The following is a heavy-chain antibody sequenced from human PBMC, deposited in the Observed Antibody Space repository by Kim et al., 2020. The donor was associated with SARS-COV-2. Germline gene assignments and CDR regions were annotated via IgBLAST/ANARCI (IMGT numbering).Heavy chain of an antibody. J-gene: IGHJ1*01. Sequence: KGRFTISRDNSKNTLYLQMNSLRAEDTAVYYCARDRGCSGGSCHPEYFQHWGQGTLVTVSS. CDR3: ARDRGCSGGSCHPEYFQH. V-gene: IGHV3-30*01. D-gene: IGHD2-15*01.